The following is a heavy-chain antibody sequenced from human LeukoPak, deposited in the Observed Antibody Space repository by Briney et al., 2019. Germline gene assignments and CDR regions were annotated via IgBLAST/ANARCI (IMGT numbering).Heavy chain of an antibody. CDR1: GFTFSSYS. V-gene: IGHV3-21*01. D-gene: IGHD6-19*01. Sequence: GGSLRLSCAASGFTFSSYSMNWVRQAPGKGLEWVSSVGGSSSSIYYADSVKGRFTVSRDNAKNSLYLQMSTLRAEDTAVYYCARERAEGFDYWGQGILVTVSS. J-gene: IGHJ4*02. CDR2: VGGSSSSI. CDR3: ARERAEGFDY.